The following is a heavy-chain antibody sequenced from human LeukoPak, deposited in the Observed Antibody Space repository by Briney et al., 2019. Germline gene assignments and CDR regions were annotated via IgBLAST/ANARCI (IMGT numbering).Heavy chain of an antibody. Sequence: GESLKISCKGSGYSSTSYWIGWVRQMPGKGLEWMGIIYPGDSDTRYSPSFQGQVTISADKSISTAYLQWSSLKASDTAMYYCASSVAGTFWYFDLWGRGTLVTVSS. CDR1: GYSSTSYW. V-gene: IGHV5-51*01. D-gene: IGHD6-19*01. CDR2: IYPGDSDT. J-gene: IGHJ2*01. CDR3: ASSVAGTFWYFDL.